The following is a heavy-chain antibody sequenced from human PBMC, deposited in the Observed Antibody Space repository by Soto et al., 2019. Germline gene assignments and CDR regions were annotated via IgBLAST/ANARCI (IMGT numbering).Heavy chain of an antibody. D-gene: IGHD4-17*01. CDR3: ARTPYGDYGLDAFDI. J-gene: IGHJ3*02. Sequence: QVQLVESGGGVVQPGRSLRLSCAASGFTFSSYAMHWVRQAPGKGLGWVAVISYDGSNKYYADSVKGRFTISRDNSKNTLYLQMNSVRAEDTAVYYCARTPYGDYGLDAFDIWGQGTMVTVSS. V-gene: IGHV3-30-3*01. CDR2: ISYDGSNK. CDR1: GFTFSSYA.